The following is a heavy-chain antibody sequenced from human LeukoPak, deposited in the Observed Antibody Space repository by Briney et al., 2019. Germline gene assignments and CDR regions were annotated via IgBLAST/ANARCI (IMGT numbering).Heavy chain of an antibody. V-gene: IGHV3-30*02. CDR1: GFTFSSYA. CDR2: VRFDGSDT. Sequence: GGSLRLSCAASGFTFSSYAMSWVRQAPGKGPECVAFVRFDGSDTNYVDSVKGRFTISRDNSKNTVYLQMNSLRAEDTAVYYCAKDLLERGFRLPSDYWGQGTLVTVSS. CDR3: AKDLLERGFRLPSDY. J-gene: IGHJ4*02. D-gene: IGHD1-26*01.